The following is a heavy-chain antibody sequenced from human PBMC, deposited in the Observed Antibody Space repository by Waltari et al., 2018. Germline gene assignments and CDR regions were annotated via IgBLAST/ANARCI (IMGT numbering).Heavy chain of an antibody. CDR1: GSTFTGYY. D-gene: IGHD3-3*01. CDR3: ARVEDFWSGYYSGH. Sequence: QVQLVLSGAEVKKPGASVTVSCKASGSTFTGYYMHWVRKAPGQGLEGMGWINPNSGGTNYAKKFQGRVTMTRDTSISTAYMELSRLRSDDTAVYYCARVEDFWSGYYSGHWGQGTLVTVSS. CDR2: INPNSGGT. V-gene: IGHV1-2*02. J-gene: IGHJ4*02.